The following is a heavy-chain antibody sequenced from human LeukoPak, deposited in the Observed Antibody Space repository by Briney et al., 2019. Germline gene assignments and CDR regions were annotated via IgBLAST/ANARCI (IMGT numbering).Heavy chain of an antibody. Sequence: GGSLRLSCAASGFTFSSYSMNWVRQAPGKGLEWVSYISSSSSTIYYADSVKGRFTISRDNAKNSLYLQMNSLRAEDTAVYYCARERGWEFDYWGQGTLVTVSS. V-gene: IGHV3-48*01. J-gene: IGHJ4*02. CDR3: ARERGWEFDY. CDR1: GFTFSSYS. D-gene: IGHD6-19*01. CDR2: ISSSSSTI.